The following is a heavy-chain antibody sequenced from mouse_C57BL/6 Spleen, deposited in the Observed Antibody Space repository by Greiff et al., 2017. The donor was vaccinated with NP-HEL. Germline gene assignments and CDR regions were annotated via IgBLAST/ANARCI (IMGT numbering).Heavy chain of an antibody. V-gene: IGHV1-55*01. J-gene: IGHJ3*01. D-gene: IGHD2-4*01. Sequence: QVQLQQPGAELVKPGASVKMSCKASGYTFTSYWLTWVKQRPGQGLEWIGDIYPGSGSTNYNEKFKSKATLTVDTSSSTAYMQLSSLTSEDSAVYYCARSTGYDYAWFAYWGQGTLVTVSA. CDR1: GYTFTSYW. CDR2: IYPGSGST. CDR3: ARSTGYDYAWFAY.